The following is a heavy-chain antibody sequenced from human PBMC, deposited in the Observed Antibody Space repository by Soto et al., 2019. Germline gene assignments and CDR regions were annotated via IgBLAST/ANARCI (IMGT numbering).Heavy chain of an antibody. V-gene: IGHV1-8*01. CDR3: ARGDYDFWSGYSRPYYYYGMDV. Sequence: GASVKVSCTASGYTFTSNDISWVRQAPGQGLEWMGWMNPNRGNTGYAQKFQGRVTMTRNTSISTAYMELGSLRSEDTAVYYCARGDYDFWSGYSRPYYYYGMDVWGQGTTVTSP. CDR2: MNPNRGNT. D-gene: IGHD3-3*01. CDR1: GYTFTSND. J-gene: IGHJ6*02.